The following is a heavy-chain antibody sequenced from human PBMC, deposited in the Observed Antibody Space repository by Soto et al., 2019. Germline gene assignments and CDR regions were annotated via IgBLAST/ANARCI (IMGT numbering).Heavy chain of an antibody. J-gene: IGHJ6*02. V-gene: IGHV1-69*13. CDR2: IIPILGTA. CDR1: GGTFSSYV. D-gene: IGHD3-10*01. Sequence: ASVKVSCKASGGTFSSYVISWLRQAPGQGLEWMGGIIPILGTANYAQKFQGRVTITADESTSTAYMELSSLRSEDTAVYYCARGAYGLGSYYNIGYYGMDVWGQGTTVTVSS. CDR3: ARGAYGLGSYYNIGYYGMDV.